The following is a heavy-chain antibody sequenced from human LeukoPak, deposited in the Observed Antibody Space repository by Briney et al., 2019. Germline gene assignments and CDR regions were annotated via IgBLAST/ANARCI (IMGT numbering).Heavy chain of an antibody. CDR1: GFTFSSYA. V-gene: IGHV3-64D*06. Sequence: PGGSLRLSCSASGFTFSSYAMHWVRQAPGKGLEYVSAISSNGGSTYYADSVKGRFTISRDNSKNTLYLQMSSLRAEDTAVYYCVKGADELTYYFDSWGQGTLVTASS. D-gene: IGHD1-1*01. CDR3: VKGADELTYYFDS. CDR2: ISSNGGST. J-gene: IGHJ4*02.